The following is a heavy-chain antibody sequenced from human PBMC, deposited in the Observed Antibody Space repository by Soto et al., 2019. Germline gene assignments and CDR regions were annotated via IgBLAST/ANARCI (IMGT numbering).Heavy chain of an antibody. Sequence: SGPTLVNPTQTLTLTCTFSGFSLSTSGVGVGWIRQPPGKALEWLALIYWDDDKRYSPSLKSRLTITKDTSKNQVVLTMTNMDPVDTATYYCARTVVVVAATQSYNWFDPWGQGTLVTVSS. J-gene: IGHJ5*02. V-gene: IGHV2-5*02. CDR3: ARTVVVVAATQSYNWFDP. CDR1: GFSLSTSGVG. D-gene: IGHD2-15*01. CDR2: IYWDDDK.